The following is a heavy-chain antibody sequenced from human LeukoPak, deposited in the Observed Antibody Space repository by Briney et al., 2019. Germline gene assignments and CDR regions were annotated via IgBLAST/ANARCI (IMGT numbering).Heavy chain of an antibody. CDR3: ARDIGGRYSWYYFDY. CDR1: GDSMNNF. V-gene: IGHV4-4*07. D-gene: IGHD2-8*01. Sequence: PSETLSLTCTVSGDSMNNFWSWIRQPAGKGLEWIGRIFATGNTNYNPSLKSRVTMSVDTSKNHFSLKMSSVTAADTAVYYCARDIGGRYSWYYFDYWGRGTLVTVSS. J-gene: IGHJ4*02. CDR2: IFATGNT.